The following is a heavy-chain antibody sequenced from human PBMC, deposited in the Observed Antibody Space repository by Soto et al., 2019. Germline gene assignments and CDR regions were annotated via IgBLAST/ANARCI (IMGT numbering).Heavy chain of an antibody. D-gene: IGHD2-2*02. CDR3: AKDQGGYMVSGMDV. V-gene: IGHV1-2*02. CDR2: INPNSGAT. CDR1: GYTFTDYY. Sequence: QVQLVQSRAEVKKPGASVNVSCKASGYTFTDYYIYWLRQAPGHGLEWTGWINPNSGATNYAHNFQGRVTMTRDTSIRAAHMELSRLSSDDTAVYYCAKDQGGYMVSGMDVWGQGTTVTVSS. J-gene: IGHJ6*02.